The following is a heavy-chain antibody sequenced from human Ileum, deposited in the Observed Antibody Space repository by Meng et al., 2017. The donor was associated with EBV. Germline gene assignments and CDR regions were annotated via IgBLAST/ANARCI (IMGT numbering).Heavy chain of an antibody. V-gene: IGHV4-34*12. J-gene: IGHJ4*02. D-gene: IGHD2-8*02. CDR2: IIHGGSP. CDR1: GGSLSGAY. Sequence: GRLQQGGAGLLKPSETLSLNCAVNGGSLSGAYWNWIRQPPGKGLEWIGEIIHGGSPSYNPSLKSRVTISIDTSKNQLSLMLSSVTAADTAVYYCARRPTGIDYWGQGTLVTVSS. CDR3: ARRPTGIDY.